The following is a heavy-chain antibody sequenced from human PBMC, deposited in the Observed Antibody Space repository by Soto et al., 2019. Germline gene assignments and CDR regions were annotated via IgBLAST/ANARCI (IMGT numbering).Heavy chain of an antibody. J-gene: IGHJ4*02. CDR1: GVTVSSNY. D-gene: IGHD2-21*01. Sequence: EVQLVESGGGLVQPGGSLRLSCAASGVTVSSNYMSWVRQAPGKGLEWVSVVYNSGSTYYADSVKGRFNISRDNSRITLYLQMNSLRAEDTAVYYGADVFVGWWGQGTLVTVSS. V-gene: IGHV3-66*01. CDR2: VYNSGST. CDR3: ADVFVGW.